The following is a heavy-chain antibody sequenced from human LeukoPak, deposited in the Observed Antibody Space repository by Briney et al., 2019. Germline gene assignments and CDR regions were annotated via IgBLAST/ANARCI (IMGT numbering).Heavy chain of an antibody. CDR1: GFTFRSYG. D-gene: IGHD5-24*01. CDR2: IWYDGSNK. CDR3: ASYAGYRYYFDY. Sequence: GGSLRLSCAASGFTFRSYGMHWVRQAPGRGLEWVAVIWYDGSNKYYADSVKGRFTISRDNSKNTLYLQMNSLRAEDTAVYYWASYAGYRYYFDYWGQGTLVTVSS. V-gene: IGHV3-33*01. J-gene: IGHJ4*02.